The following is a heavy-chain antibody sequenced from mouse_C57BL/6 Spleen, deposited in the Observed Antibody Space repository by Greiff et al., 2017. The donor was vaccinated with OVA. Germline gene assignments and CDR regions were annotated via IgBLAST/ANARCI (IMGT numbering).Heavy chain of an antibody. V-gene: IGHV1-69*01. D-gene: IGHD3-2*02. Sequence: QVQLQQPGAELVMPGASVKLSCKASGYTFTSYWMHWVKQRPGQGLEWIGELDPSDSYTNYTQKFKGKSTLTVDKSSSTAYMQLSSLTSEDSAVYYCARGRQLRLRDAMDYWGQGTSVTVSS. J-gene: IGHJ4*01. CDR1: GYTFTSYW. CDR3: ARGRQLRLRDAMDY. CDR2: LDPSDSYT.